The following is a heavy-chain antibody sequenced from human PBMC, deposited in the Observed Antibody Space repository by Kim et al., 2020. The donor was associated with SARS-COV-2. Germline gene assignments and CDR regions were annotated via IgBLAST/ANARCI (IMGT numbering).Heavy chain of an antibody. CDR3: ARVDMVRGSYGMDV. V-gene: IGHV4-61*01. Sequence: SETLSLTCTVSGGSVRSGSYYWSWIRQPPGKGLEWIAYIYYSGSTNYNPSLKSRVTISVDTSKNQFSLKLSSVTAADTAVYYCARVDMVRGSYGMDVWGQGTTVTVSS. CDR2: IYYSGST. D-gene: IGHD3-10*01. J-gene: IGHJ6*02. CDR1: GGSVRSGSYY.